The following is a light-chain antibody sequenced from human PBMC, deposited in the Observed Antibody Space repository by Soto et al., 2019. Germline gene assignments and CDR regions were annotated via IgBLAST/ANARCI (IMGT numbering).Light chain of an antibody. CDR2: KAS. J-gene: IGKJ4*01. CDR3: QQYNFYPLT. V-gene: IGKV1-5*03. CDR1: QSISIY. Sequence: DIQMTQSPSTLSASVGDRVTITCRASQSISIYLAWYQQKPGKAPKLLIYKASTLKSGVPSRFSGSGSGTEFTLTISSLQPDDFATYYCQQYNFYPLTFGGGTKVDI.